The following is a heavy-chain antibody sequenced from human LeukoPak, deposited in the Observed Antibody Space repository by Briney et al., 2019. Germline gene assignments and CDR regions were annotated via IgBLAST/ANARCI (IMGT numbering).Heavy chain of an antibody. CDR2: IWYDGSNK. V-gene: IGHV3-33*01. Sequence: GGSLRLSCAASGFTFSSYGMHWVRQAPGKGLEWVAVIWYDGSNKYYADSVKGRFTISRDNSKNTLYLQMNSLRAEDTAVYYCARDKESYGFRGNWFDPWGQGTPVTVSS. CDR1: GFTFSSYG. D-gene: IGHD5-18*01. J-gene: IGHJ5*02. CDR3: ARDKESYGFRGNWFDP.